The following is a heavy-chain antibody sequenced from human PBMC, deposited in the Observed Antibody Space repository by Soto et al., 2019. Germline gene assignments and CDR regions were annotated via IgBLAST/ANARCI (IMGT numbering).Heavy chain of an antibody. J-gene: IGHJ4*02. CDR2: IYYSGST. V-gene: IGHV4-30-4*01. D-gene: IGHD3-22*01. CDR1: GGCISSGDYY. Sequence: PSKPLSLTCTVSGGCISSGDYYWSWIRQPPGKGLEWIGYIYYSGSTYYNPSRKSRVTISVDTSKNQFSLKLSSVTAADTAVYYCDREDGSSVRDYWGQGTLVTASS. CDR3: DREDGSSVRDY.